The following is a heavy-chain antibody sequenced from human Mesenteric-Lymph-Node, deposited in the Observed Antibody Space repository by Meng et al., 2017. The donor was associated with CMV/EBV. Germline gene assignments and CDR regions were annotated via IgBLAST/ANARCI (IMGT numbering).Heavy chain of an antibody. J-gene: IGHJ4*02. D-gene: IGHD5-18*01. CDR3: ASSRGYSYDY. Sequence: ASVKVSCKASGYTFTDYYLHWVRQAPGEGLEWMGWINPKIGGTNYAQKLQGRVTMTTDTSTSTAYMELRSLRSDDTAVYYCASSRGYSYDYWGQGTLVTVSS. CDR2: INPKIGGT. V-gene: IGHV1-2*02. CDR1: GYTFTDYY.